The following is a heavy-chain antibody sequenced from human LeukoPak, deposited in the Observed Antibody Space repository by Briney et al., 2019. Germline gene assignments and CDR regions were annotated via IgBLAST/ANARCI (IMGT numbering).Heavy chain of an antibody. Sequence: GGSLRLSCAASGLTFSSFSFNWVRQGPGKGLEWVSSINTVASYIYYADSVKGRFTISRDNAKNSLYLQMNSRRAEDTGVYYCARLRRNSDKSGFYYYYDYWGQGTLVTVSS. V-gene: IGHV3-21*06. J-gene: IGHJ4*01. CDR2: INTVASYI. D-gene: IGHD3-22*01. CDR1: GLTFSSFS. CDR3: ARLRRNSDKSGFYYYYDY.